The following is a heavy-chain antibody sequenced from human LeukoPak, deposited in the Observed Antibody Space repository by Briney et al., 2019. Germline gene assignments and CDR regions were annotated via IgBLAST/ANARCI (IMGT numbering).Heavy chain of an antibody. D-gene: IGHD6-13*01. Sequence: SETLSLTCTVSGYSISSGYYWGWIRQPPGKGLEWIGYIYYSGSTNYNPSLKSRVTISVDTSKNQFSLKLSSVTAADTAVYYCARVDSSNWYEYRGYFDYWGQGTLVTVSS. CDR2: IYYSGST. V-gene: IGHV4-61*01. CDR3: ARVDSSNWYEYRGYFDY. J-gene: IGHJ4*02. CDR1: GYSISSGYY.